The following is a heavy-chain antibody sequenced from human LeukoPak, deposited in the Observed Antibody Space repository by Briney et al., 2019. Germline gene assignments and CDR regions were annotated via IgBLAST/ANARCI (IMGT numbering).Heavy chain of an antibody. V-gene: IGHV1-69*06. Sequence: ASVKVSYKASGGTFSSYAISWVRQAPGQGLEWMGGIIPIFGTANYAQKFQGRVTITADKSTSTAYMELSSLRSEDTALYYCAKDKRSGMTFDYWGQGTLVTVSS. D-gene: IGHD2-15*01. J-gene: IGHJ4*02. CDR2: IIPIFGTA. CDR3: AKDKRSGMTFDY. CDR1: GGTFSSYA.